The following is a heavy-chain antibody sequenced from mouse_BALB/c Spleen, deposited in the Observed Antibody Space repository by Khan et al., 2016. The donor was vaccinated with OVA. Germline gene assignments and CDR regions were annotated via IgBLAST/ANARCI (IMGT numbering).Heavy chain of an antibody. V-gene: IGHV1-4*01. J-gene: IGHJ3*01. CDR1: GYTFTTYT. D-gene: IGHD2-14*01. Sequence: QVQLKQSGAELVRPGASVKMSCKASGYTFTTYTMHWVKQRPGQGLEWIGYINPSNGYTNYNQKFKDKSTLTADKSSSTAYMQLSSLTSDYSAVYYCAREGAYYRSDGWFSYWGQGTLFTVSA. CDR3: AREGAYYRSDGWFSY. CDR2: INPSNGYT.